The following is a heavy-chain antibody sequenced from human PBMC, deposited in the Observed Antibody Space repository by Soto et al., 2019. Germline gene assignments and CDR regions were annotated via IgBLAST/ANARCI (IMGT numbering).Heavy chain of an antibody. J-gene: IGHJ4*02. CDR1: GFTFSGSG. V-gene: IGHV3-73*01. D-gene: IGHD6-19*01. Sequence: GGSLILSCAASGFTFSGSGIHWVRQASGKGLEWVGRIRTKTNNYATAYAASVKGRFTISRDDSKNMAYLQMNSLKTEDTAVYYCTAMAGIDYWGQGTLVTVS. CDR2: IRTKTNNYAT. CDR3: TAMAGIDY.